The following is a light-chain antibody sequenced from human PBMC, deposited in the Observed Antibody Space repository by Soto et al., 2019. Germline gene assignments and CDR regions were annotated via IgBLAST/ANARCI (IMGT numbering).Light chain of an antibody. Sequence: IVMTQSPLSLPVTPGEPASISCRSSQSLLHSNGNTYLDWYLQKPGQSPQLLIYLVSNRASGVPDRFSGGGSGTDFTLKISRVEAEDVGVYYCLQSLQIPWAFGQGTEVEIK. J-gene: IGKJ1*01. CDR2: LVS. CDR3: LQSLQIPWA. CDR1: QSLLHSNGNTY. V-gene: IGKV2-28*01.